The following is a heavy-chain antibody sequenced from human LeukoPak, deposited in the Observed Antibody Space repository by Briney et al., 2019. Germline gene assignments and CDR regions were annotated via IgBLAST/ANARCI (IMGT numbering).Heavy chain of an antibody. D-gene: IGHD6-19*01. CDR2: ISGSGGST. CDR3: AKEQAIAVAGTESSFDP. V-gene: IGHV3-23*01. CDR1: GFTFSSYA. J-gene: IGHJ5*02. Sequence: GSLRLSCAASGFTFSSYAMSWVRQAPGKGLEWVSAISGSGGSTYYPDSVKGRFTISRDNSKNALYLQMNSLRAEDTAVYYCAKEQAIAVAGTESSFDPWRQGTL.